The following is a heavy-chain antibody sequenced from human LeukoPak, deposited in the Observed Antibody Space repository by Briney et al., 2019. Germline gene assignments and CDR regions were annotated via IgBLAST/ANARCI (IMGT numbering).Heavy chain of an antibody. CDR2: ISSSSSYI. Sequence: GSLRLSCAASGFTFSSYTMKWVRQAPGKGLEWVSSISSSSSYIYYADSVKGRFTISRDNAKNSLYLQMNSLRAEDTAVYFCARATWDPNYYYMDVWGSGTTVTISS. CDR3: ARATWDPNYYYMDV. D-gene: IGHD1-26*01. CDR1: GFTFSSYT. V-gene: IGHV3-21*01. J-gene: IGHJ6*03.